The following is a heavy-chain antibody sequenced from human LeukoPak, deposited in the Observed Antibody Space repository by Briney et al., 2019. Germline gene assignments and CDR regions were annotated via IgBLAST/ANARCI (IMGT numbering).Heavy chain of an antibody. CDR3: ARRGYSSATDY. D-gene: IGHD5-18*01. CDR1: GGSISTYY. J-gene: IGHJ4*02. V-gene: IGHV4-59*05. CDR2: IYYSGST. Sequence: SETLSLTCTVSGGSISTYYWSWIRQPAGKGLEWIGRIYYSGSTYYNPSLKSRVTISVDTSKNQFSLKLSSVTAADTAVYYCARRGYSSATDYWGQGTLVTVSS.